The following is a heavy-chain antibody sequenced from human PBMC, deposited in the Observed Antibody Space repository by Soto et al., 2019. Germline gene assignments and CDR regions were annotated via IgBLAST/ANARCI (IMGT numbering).Heavy chain of an antibody. CDR3: ARDHLKGIFFALDTCSYDS. V-gene: IGHV3-30-3*01. CDR1: GFTFSSYA. J-gene: IGHJ5*01. Sequence: GGSLRLSCAASGFTFSSYAMHWVRQAPGKGLEWVAVISYDGSNKYYADSVKGRFTISRDNSKNTLYLQMNSLRAEDTAVYYCARDHLKGIFFALDTCSYDSWGQGTLVTVSA. CDR2: ISYDGSNK. D-gene: IGHD3-10*02.